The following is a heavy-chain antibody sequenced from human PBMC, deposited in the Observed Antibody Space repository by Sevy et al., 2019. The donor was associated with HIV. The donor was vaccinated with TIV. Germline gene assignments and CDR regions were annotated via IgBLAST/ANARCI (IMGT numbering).Heavy chain of an antibody. CDR2: ISYDGSNK. CDR3: ARDPGLRFLEWSFDY. V-gene: IGHV3-30-3*01. CDR1: GFAFSSYA. Sequence: GGSLRLSCAASGFAFSSYAMHWVGQAPGKGLEWVAVISYDGSNKYYADSVKGRFTISRDNSKNTLYLQMNSLGAEDTAVYYCARDPGLRFLEWSFDYWGQRTLVTVSS. J-gene: IGHJ4*02. D-gene: IGHD3-3*01.